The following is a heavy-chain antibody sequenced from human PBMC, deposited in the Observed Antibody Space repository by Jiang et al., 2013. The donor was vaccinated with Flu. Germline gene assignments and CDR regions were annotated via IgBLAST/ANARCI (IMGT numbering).Heavy chain of an antibody. V-gene: IGHV1-69*04. D-gene: IGHD3-22*01. J-gene: IGHJ1*01. CDR1: GGTFSSYA. CDR3: ASEKGDYYDSSGYQEALAEYFQH. CDR2: IIPILGIA. Sequence: SGAEVKKPGSSVKVSCKASGGTFSSYAISWVRQAPGQGLEWMGRIIPILGIANYAQKFQGRVTITADKSTSTAYMELSSLRSEDTAVYYCASEKGDYYDSSGYQEALAEYFQHWGQGTLVTVSS.